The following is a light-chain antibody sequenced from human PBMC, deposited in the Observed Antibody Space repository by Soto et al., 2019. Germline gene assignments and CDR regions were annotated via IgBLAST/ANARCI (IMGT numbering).Light chain of an antibody. CDR2: GAS. CDR3: QQYGSSPPVT. V-gene: IGKV3-20*01. Sequence: EIVLTQSPGTLSLSPGERATLSCRASQSVSNNYLAWYQQKPGQAPRLLIYGASSRATGIPDRFSGSGSGTDVTLTISRLEPDDFAVYYCQQYGSSPPVTFGQGTKLEIK. CDR1: QSVSNNY. J-gene: IGKJ2*01.